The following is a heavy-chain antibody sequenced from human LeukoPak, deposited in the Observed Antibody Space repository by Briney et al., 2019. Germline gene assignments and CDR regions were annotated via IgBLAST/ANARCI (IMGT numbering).Heavy chain of an antibody. J-gene: IGHJ5*02. V-gene: IGHV4-39*07. Sequence: SETLSLTCTVSGGSISNSRDNWGWIRQPPGKGLEWIGSIYYSGSTYYEPSLKSRVTILVDTSKNQFSLKLSSVTAADTAVYYCARVGYCGGDCPWGQGTLVTVSS. CDR3: ARVGYCGGDCP. CDR2: IYYSGST. D-gene: IGHD2-21*02. CDR1: GGSISNSRDN.